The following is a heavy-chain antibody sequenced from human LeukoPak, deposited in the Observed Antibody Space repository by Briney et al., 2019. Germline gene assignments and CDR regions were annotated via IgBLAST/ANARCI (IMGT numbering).Heavy chain of an antibody. Sequence: PGGSLRLSCAASGFTFSSYWMHWVRQAPGKGLVWVSRINSDGSSTSYADSVKGRFTISRDNAKNTLYLQMNSLRAEDTAVYYCAKVMYSSGWYSDCWGQGTLVTVSS. V-gene: IGHV3-74*01. J-gene: IGHJ4*02. CDR3: AKVMYSSGWYSDC. CDR1: GFTFSSYW. D-gene: IGHD6-19*01. CDR2: INSDGSST.